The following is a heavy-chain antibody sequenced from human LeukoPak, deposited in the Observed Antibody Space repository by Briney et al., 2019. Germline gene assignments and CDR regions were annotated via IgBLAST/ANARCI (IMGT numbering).Heavy chain of an antibody. Sequence: SETRSLTCTVSGASINNYYWSWIRQPPGKGLEWIGCIYDSGSTDYNPSLKSRVTISVDTSKNQFSLKLSSVTAADTAMYYCARTSSSWLWGQGTLVTVSS. CDR1: GASINNYY. J-gene: IGHJ4*02. CDR2: IYDSGST. CDR3: ARTSSSWL. V-gene: IGHV4-59*01. D-gene: IGHD6-13*01.